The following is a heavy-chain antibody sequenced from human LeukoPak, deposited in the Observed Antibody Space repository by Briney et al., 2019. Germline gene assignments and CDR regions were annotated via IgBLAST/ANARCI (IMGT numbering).Heavy chain of an antibody. J-gene: IGHJ4*02. CDR3: AKDGCSSTSCYENTNDY. D-gene: IGHD2-2*01. CDR2: ISGSGGST. V-gene: IGHV3-23*01. Sequence: GGSLRLSCAASGFTFSSYAMHWVRQAPGKGLEWVTAISGSGGSTYYADSVKARFTISRDNSKNTLYLQMNSLRAEHTAVYYCAKDGCSSTSCYENTNDYWGQGTLVTVSS. CDR1: GFTFSSYA.